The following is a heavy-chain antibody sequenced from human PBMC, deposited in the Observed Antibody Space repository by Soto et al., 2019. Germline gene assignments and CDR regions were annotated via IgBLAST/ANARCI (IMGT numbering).Heavy chain of an antibody. CDR1: GYSFTSYG. J-gene: IGHJ1*01. D-gene: IGHD3-22*01. CDR2: IGAYDGNT. V-gene: IGHV1-18*04. Sequence: QVQLVQSGAEVKKPGASVKVSCKASGYSFTSYGITWVRQAPGQGLEWMGRIGAYDGNTHYAQNFKGRVTMTTEASTSTAHMDLRSLRFDDTAVYYCVRGEYYYDSSAYYLYWGQGTLVTVSS. CDR3: VRGEYYYDSSAYYLY.